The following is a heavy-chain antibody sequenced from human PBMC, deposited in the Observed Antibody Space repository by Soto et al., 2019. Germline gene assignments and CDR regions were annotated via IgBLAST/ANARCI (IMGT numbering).Heavy chain of an antibody. CDR1: GFTFSSYG. CDR3: AKGGCSGGICYGFDY. D-gene: IGHD2-15*01. CDR2: MSWDGSDE. J-gene: IGHJ4*02. V-gene: IGHV3-30*18. Sequence: QVQLVESGGGVVQPGRSLRLSCAASGFTFSSYGMHWVRQAPGKGLEWVAVMSWDGSDESYEETVKGRFTVSRDNSRNTLYLQMNSLRPEDTAVYYCAKGGCSGGICYGFDYWGQGTLVTVSS.